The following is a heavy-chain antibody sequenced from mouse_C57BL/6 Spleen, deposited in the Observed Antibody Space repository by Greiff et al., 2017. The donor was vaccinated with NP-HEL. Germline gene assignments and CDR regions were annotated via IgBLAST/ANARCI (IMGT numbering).Heavy chain of an antibody. Sequence: VQLQQSGPELVKPGASVKISCKASGYAFSSSWMNWVKQRPGKGLEWIGRIYPGDGDTNYNGKFKGKATLTADKSSSTAYMQLSSLTSEDSAVYFCPRGASYYSNYEFAYWGQGTLVTVSA. CDR2: IYPGDGDT. V-gene: IGHV1-82*01. CDR3: PRGASYYSNYEFAY. D-gene: IGHD2-5*01. CDR1: GYAFSSSW. J-gene: IGHJ3*01.